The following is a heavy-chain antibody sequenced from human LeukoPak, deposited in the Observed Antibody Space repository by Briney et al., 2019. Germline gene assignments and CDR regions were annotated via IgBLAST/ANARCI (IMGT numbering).Heavy chain of an antibody. D-gene: IGHD3-16*01. CDR2: ISSSSSYI. Sequence: PGGSLRLSCAASGFTFSSYSMNWVRQAPGKGLEWVSSISSSSSYIYYADSVKGRFTISRDNAKNSLYLQMNSLRAEDTAVYYCASASLGLGGIFDVWGQGTMVTVSS. J-gene: IGHJ3*01. CDR1: GFTFSSYS. CDR3: ASASLGLGGIFDV. V-gene: IGHV3-21*01.